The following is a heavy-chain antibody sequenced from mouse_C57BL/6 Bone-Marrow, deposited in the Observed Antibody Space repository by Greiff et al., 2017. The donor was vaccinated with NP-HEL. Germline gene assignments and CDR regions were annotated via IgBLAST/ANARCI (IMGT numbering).Heavy chain of an antibody. CDR3: ARDNYRDWDYFDY. J-gene: IGHJ2*01. V-gene: IGHV5-2*01. D-gene: IGHD1-3*01. Sequence: EVKVVESGGGLVQPGESLKLSCESNEYAFPSHDMSWVRKTPEKRLELVAAINSDGGSTYYPDTMERRFIISRDNTKKTLYLQMSSLRSEDTALYYCARDNYRDWDYFDYWGQGTTLTVSS. CDR2: INSDGGST. CDR1: EYAFPSHD.